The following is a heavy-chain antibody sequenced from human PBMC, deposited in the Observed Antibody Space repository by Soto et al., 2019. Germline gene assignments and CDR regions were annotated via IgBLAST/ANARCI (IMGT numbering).Heavy chain of an antibody. CDR2: ISAYNGNT. V-gene: IGHV1-18*04. Sequence: ASVKVSCKASGYTFTSYGISWVRQAPGQGLEWMGWISAYNGNTNYAQKLQGRVTMTTDTSTSTAYMELRSLRSDDTAVYYCARDQGEQWLAGGSYYYYGMDVWGQGTTVTVSS. CDR1: GYTFTSYG. CDR3: ARDQGEQWLAGGSYYYYGMDV. J-gene: IGHJ6*02. D-gene: IGHD6-19*01.